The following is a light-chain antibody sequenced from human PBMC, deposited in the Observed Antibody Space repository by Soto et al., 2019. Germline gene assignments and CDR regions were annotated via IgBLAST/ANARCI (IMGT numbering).Light chain of an antibody. Sequence: EIVMTQSPATLSVSPGERATLSCRASQSVSSNLAWYQQKPGQAPRLLIYGASNRATGFPARFSGSGSGTEFTLTISSLQSEDFAVYYCQQYNNWPFAFGQGTKLEI. J-gene: IGKJ2*01. CDR2: GAS. CDR3: QQYNNWPFA. V-gene: IGKV3-15*01. CDR1: QSVSSN.